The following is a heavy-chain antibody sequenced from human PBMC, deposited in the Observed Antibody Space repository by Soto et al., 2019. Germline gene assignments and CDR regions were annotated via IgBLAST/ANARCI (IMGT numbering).Heavy chain of an antibody. CDR2: MNPNSGNT. D-gene: IGHD2-15*01. CDR3: ASNINYYDYYGMDV. V-gene: IGHV1-8*01. Sequence: ASVKVSCKASGYTFTSYDINWVRQATGQGLEWMGWMNPNSGNTGYAQKFQGRVTMTRNTSISTAYMELSSLRSEDTAVYYCASNINYYDYYGMDVWGRGTTVTVSS. J-gene: IGHJ6*02. CDR1: GYTFTSYD.